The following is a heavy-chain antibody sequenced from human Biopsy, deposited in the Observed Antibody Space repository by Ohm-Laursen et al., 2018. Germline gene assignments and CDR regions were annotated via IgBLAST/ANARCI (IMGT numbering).Heavy chain of an antibody. V-gene: IGHV4-59*07. CDR2: ISNRGST. CDR3: ARVGAGAPSIDYFDY. J-gene: IGHJ4*02. Sequence: SDTLSLTCAVSGGSISSDYWSWIRQSPGKGLEWIGYISNRGSTNYNPSLRGRVTISVDRSKNQFSLELSSVTAADTAVYYCARVGAGAPSIDYFDYWGQGALVTVSS. D-gene: IGHD1-26*01. CDR1: GGSISSDY.